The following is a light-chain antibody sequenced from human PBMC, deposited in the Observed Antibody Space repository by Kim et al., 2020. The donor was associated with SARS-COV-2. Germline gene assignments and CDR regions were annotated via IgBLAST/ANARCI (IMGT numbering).Light chain of an antibody. Sequence: VNISGTGSRSNVGAKRDVNCYQQLPGTAPKLLVYGNTNRPSGVPARFSGSKSGTAASLAITGLQAEDEADYYCQSYDSSLDNNVFGAGTKVTVL. CDR1: RSNVGAKRD. CDR2: GNT. V-gene: IGLV1-40*01. J-gene: IGLJ1*01. CDR3: QSYDSSLDNNV.